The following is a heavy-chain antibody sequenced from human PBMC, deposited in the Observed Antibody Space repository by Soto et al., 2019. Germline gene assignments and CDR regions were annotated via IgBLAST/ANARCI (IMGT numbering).Heavy chain of an antibody. J-gene: IGHJ4*02. V-gene: IGHV3-23*01. CDR3: AKASSSMIVVVIDY. CDR2: ISGSGGST. D-gene: IGHD3-22*01. Sequence: GGSLRLSCAASGFTFSSYAMSWVRQAPGRGLEWVSAISGSGGSTYYADSVKGRFTISRDNSKNTLYLQMNSLRAEDTAVYYCAKASSSMIVVVIDYWGQGTLVTVSS. CDR1: GFTFSSYA.